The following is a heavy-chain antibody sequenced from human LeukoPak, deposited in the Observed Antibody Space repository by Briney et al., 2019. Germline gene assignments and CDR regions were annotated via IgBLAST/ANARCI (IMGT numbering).Heavy chain of an antibody. V-gene: IGHV5-51*01. D-gene: IGHD6-13*01. CDR1: GYSFTNFW. CDR2: IYPGGSDA. Sequence: GESLKISCKGSGYSFTNFWIGWVRQMPGKGLEWMGIIYPGGSDARYSPSFQGQVTISADRSISTAYLQWSSLKASDTAMYYCARYLGIAAAGTDSFDIWGQGTMVTVSS. CDR3: ARYLGIAAAGTDSFDI. J-gene: IGHJ3*02.